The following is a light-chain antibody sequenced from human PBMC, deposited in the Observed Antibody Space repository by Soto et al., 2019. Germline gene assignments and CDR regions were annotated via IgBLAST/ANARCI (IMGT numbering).Light chain of an antibody. V-gene: IGLV2-14*01. CDR1: SSDVGGYNY. CDR2: EVT. J-gene: IGLJ3*02. CDR3: SSYTTRSTWV. Sequence: QSALTQPASVSGSPGQSITISCTGTSSDVGGYNYVSWYQQHPGIAPKLMIYEVTNRPSGVSNRFSGSKSGNTASLTISGLQAEDEGDYYCSSYTTRSTWVFGGGTKLTVL.